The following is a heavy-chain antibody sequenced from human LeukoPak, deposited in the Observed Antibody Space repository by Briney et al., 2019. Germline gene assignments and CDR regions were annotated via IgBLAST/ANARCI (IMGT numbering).Heavy chain of an antibody. D-gene: IGHD4-17*01. Sequence: PSETLSLTCTVSGGSISSSSYYWGWIRQPPGKGVEWIESIYYSGSTYYNPSLKSRVTISVDTSKNQFSLKLSSVTAADTAVYYCARHVKEQYGDYVDYWGQGTLVTVSS. CDR3: ARHVKEQYGDYVDY. J-gene: IGHJ4*02. CDR1: GGSISSSSYY. V-gene: IGHV4-39*01. CDR2: IYYSGST.